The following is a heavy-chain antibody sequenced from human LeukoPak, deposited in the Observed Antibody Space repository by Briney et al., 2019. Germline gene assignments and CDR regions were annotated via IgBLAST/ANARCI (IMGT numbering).Heavy chain of an antibody. J-gene: IGHJ5*02. D-gene: IGHD3-3*01. CDR2: IYYSGST. CDR3: ARDLFKSYDFWSGSPSRFDP. Sequence: SETLSLTCTVFGGSISSSSYYWGWIRQPPGKGLEWIGSIYYSGSTYYNPSLKSRVTISVDTSKNQFSLKLSSVTAADTAVYYCARDLFKSYDFWSGSPSRFDPWGQGTLVTVSS. CDR1: GGSISSSSYY. V-gene: IGHV4-39*07.